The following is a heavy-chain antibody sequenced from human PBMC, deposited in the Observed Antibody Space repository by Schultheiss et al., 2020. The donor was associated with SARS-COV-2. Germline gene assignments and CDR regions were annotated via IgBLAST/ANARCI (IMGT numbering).Heavy chain of an antibody. CDR3: VKAERGVVVPAFDY. D-gene: IGHD2-2*01. J-gene: IGHJ4*02. CDR1: GFTFSSYA. V-gene: IGHV3-64D*06. CDR2: ISSNGGST. Sequence: GGSLRLSCSASGFTFSSYAMHWVRQAPGKGLEYVLAISSNGGSTYYADSVKGRFTISRDNSKNTLYLQMSSLRAEDTAVYYCVKAERGVVVPAFDYWGQGTLVTVSS.